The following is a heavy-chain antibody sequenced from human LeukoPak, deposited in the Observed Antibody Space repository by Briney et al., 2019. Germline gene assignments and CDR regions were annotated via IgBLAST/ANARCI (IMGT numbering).Heavy chain of an antibody. CDR3: GRHANGDSSAAFDL. V-gene: IGHV4-4*02. CDR2: VYRSGGT. J-gene: IGHJ3*01. D-gene: IGHD2-8*01. Sequence: WVRPFPDKGLEWIGEVYRSGGTSYNPSLKSRVTVSIDYSKNQFSLNLRSVTAADTAVYYCGRHANGDSSAAFDLWGQGTMVFVSS.